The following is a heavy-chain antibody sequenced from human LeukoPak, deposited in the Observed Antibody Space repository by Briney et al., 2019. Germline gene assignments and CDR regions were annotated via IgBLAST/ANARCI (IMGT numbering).Heavy chain of an antibody. CDR3: AKADHTRTDGFDI. CDR2: ISGSGGST. CDR1: GFTFSSYA. D-gene: IGHD1-14*01. Sequence: PGGSLRLSCEASGFTFSSYAMSLVRQAPGKGLEWVSGISGSGGSTYYADSVKGRFTISRDNSKNTLYLQMNSLRAEDTAVYYCAKADHTRTDGFDIWGQGTMVTVSS. V-gene: IGHV3-23*01. J-gene: IGHJ3*02.